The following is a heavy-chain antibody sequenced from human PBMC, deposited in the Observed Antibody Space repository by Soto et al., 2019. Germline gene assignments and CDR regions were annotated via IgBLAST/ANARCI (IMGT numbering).Heavy chain of an antibody. CDR3: ARIGYSSGWEEYYYYMDV. CDR1: GFTFSDYY. Sequence: GGSLRLSCAASGFTFSDYYMSWIRQAPGKGLEWVSYISSSGSTIYYADSVKGRFTISRDNAKNSLYLQMNSLRAEDTAVYYCARIGYSSGWEEYYYYMDVWGKGTTVTVSS. D-gene: IGHD6-19*01. CDR2: ISSSGSTI. J-gene: IGHJ6*03. V-gene: IGHV3-11*01.